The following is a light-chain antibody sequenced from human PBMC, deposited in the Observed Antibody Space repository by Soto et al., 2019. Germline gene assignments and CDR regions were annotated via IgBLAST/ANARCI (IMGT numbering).Light chain of an antibody. CDR3: QQYGSTPLT. CDR1: QSVGDNY. Sequence: EIVLTQSPATLSLSPGERATLSCRASQSVGDNYLAWYQQKPGPPLRFLIYDASTRATGTPGRFSGGGSGTDFTLTISRLEPEDFAVYYCQQYGSTPLTFGGGTKVEIK. V-gene: IGKV3-20*01. CDR2: DAS. J-gene: IGKJ4*01.